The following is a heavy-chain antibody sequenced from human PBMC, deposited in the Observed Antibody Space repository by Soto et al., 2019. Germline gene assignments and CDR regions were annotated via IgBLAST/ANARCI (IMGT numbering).Heavy chain of an antibody. D-gene: IGHD3-22*01. Sequence: SXKVSYKASGYTXTGYYMNLVRQAPGQGLEWIGWINPNSGGTNYAQKFQGRVTMTRDTSIITAYMELSRLRSDDTAVYYCASVDYDSSGDPFDYWGQGTLVTVS. J-gene: IGHJ4*02. CDR1: GYTXTGYY. CDR2: INPNSGGT. CDR3: ASVDYDSSGDPFDY. V-gene: IGHV1-2*02.